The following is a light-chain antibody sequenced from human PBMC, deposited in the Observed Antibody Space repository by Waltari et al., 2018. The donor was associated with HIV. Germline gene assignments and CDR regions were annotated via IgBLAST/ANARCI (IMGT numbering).Light chain of an antibody. V-gene: IGLV2-14*01. CDR3: SSYTSSSTLV. J-gene: IGLJ1*01. CDR2: EVS. CDR1: SSDVGGSTY. Sequence: QSALTQPASVSGSPGQPITISCTGTSSDVGGSTYVSWFQQHPGKAPQLMIYEVSNRPSGVSNRFSGSKSGNTASLTISGLQAEDEADYYCSSYTSSSTLVFGTGTKVTVL.